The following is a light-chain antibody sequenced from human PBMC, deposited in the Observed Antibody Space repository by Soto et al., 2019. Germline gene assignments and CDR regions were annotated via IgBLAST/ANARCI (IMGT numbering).Light chain of an antibody. CDR2: GAS. CDR3: QQYNNWPLWT. Sequence: EIVMTQSPATLSVSPGERATLSCRASQSVSSNLAWYQQKPGQAPRLLIYGASTRATGIPARFSGSGSGTEFPLTISSLQSEDFAVYYCQQYNNWPLWTFGQGTKVDIK. V-gene: IGKV3-15*01. J-gene: IGKJ1*01. CDR1: QSVSSN.